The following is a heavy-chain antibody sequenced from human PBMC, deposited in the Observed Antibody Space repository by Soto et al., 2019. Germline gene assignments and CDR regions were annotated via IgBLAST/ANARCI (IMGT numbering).Heavy chain of an antibody. CDR3: ARSRSYRYFDY. CDR1: GGSFSDYY. J-gene: IGHJ4*02. D-gene: IGHD3-16*02. Sequence: SETLSLTCAVYGGSFSDYYWSWTRQPPGKGLEWIGEINHSGSTTYNPSLKSRLTVSVDTSKNQFSLRLSSVTAADTAVYYCARSRSYRYFDYWGQGTLVTVSS. CDR2: INHSGST. V-gene: IGHV4-34*01.